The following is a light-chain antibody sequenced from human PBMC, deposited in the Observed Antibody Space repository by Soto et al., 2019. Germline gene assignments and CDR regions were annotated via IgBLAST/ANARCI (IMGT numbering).Light chain of an antibody. CDR3: QQYNNWPRT. J-gene: IGKJ3*01. CDR2: GAS. V-gene: IGKV3-15*01. Sequence: DIEMTQSPATLSVSPGERATLSCRASQSVSSNLAWYQQKPGQAPRLLIYGASTRATGIPARFSGSGSGTEFTLTISSLQSEDFAVYYCQQYNNWPRTFGPGTKVDIK. CDR1: QSVSSN.